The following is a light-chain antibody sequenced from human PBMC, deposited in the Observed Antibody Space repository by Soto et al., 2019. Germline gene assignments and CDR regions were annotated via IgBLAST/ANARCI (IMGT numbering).Light chain of an antibody. CDR3: LQDYSYPRT. V-gene: IGKV1-6*01. CDR2: AAS. CDR1: QGIRNA. Sequence: AIQMTQSPSSLSASVGDRVTITCRASQGIRNALGWYQQKPGKAPKLLISAASSLLNGVPSRFSGSGSGTDFTLTISSLQPEDFATYYCLQDYSYPRTFGPGTKVEIK. J-gene: IGKJ1*01.